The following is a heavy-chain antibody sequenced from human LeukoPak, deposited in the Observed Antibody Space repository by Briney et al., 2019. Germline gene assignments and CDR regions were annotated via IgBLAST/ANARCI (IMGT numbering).Heavy chain of an antibody. Sequence: SVKVSCKASGGTFSSYAISWVRQAPGQGLEWMGGIIPIFGTANYAQKFQGRVTITADESTSTAYMELSSLRSEDTAVYYCAREGAYVYSSGWAYYFDYWGQGTLVTVSS. V-gene: IGHV1-69*01. CDR3: AREGAYVYSSGWAYYFDY. D-gene: IGHD6-19*01. J-gene: IGHJ4*02. CDR1: GGTFSSYA. CDR2: IIPIFGTA.